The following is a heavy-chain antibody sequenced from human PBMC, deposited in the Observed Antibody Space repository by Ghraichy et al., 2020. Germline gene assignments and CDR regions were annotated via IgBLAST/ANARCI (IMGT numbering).Heavy chain of an antibody. CDR3: ARGFRGRGSSGWPNRYYYGMAV. CDR2: INHSGST. CDR1: GGSLSGYY. J-gene: IGHJ6*02. D-gene: IGHD6-19*01. Sequence: SETLSLTCAVYGGSLSGYYWSWIRQPPGKGLGWIGEINHSGSTNYNPSLKSRVTISVDTSKNQFSLMRSSVTAAATAVYYCARGFRGRGSSGWPNRYYYGMAVWGQETTVTVPS. V-gene: IGHV4-34*01.